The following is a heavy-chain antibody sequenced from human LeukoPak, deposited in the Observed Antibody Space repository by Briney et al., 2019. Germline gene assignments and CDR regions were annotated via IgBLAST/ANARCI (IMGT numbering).Heavy chain of an antibody. D-gene: IGHD1-1*01. CDR1: GGAISNYD. CDR3: VRDRELAY. CDR2: IYQSGST. J-gene: IGHJ4*02. Sequence: SGTLCLTCTVSGGAISNYDWSWIPQPPGEGLEWIGYIYQSGSTDYAPPLKSRVTISVDTSRNQFSLKLSSVTAADTAVYYCVRDRELAYWGQGILVTVSS. V-gene: IGHV4-59*01.